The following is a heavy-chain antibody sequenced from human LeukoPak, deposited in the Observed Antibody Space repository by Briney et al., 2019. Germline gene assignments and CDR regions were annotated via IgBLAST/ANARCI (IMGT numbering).Heavy chain of an antibody. CDR1: GFTFSFYA. V-gene: IGHV3-30*04. CDR3: ARDDPTSVSDY. Sequence: GGSLRLSCAASGFTFSFYAMHWVRQAPGKGLEWVAVISYDGSNKFYADSVKGRFTISRDNSENTLHLQMNSLRAEDTAVYYCARDDPTSVSDYWGQGTLVTVSS. J-gene: IGHJ4*02. CDR2: ISYDGSNK. D-gene: IGHD5/OR15-5a*01.